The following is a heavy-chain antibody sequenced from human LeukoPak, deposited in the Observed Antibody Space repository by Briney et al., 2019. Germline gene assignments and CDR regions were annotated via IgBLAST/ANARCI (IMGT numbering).Heavy chain of an antibody. Sequence: GGSLRLSCAASEFTFSSYDIHWVRQAPGKGLEWVAFIRYDGSNKYYADSVKGRFTISRDNSKNTLYLQMNSLRAEDTAVYYCARDFGSTAGTFDYWGQGTLVTVSS. V-gene: IGHV3-30*02. CDR2: IRYDGSNK. CDR1: EFTFSSYD. CDR3: ARDFGSTAGTFDY. J-gene: IGHJ4*02. D-gene: IGHD6-13*01.